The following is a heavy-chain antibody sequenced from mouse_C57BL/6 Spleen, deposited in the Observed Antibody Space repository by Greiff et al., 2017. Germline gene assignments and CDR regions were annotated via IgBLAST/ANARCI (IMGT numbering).Heavy chain of an antibody. V-gene: IGHV5-16*01. CDR1: GFTFSDYY. J-gene: IGHJ2*01. D-gene: IGHD1-1*01. Sequence: EVNLVESEGGLVQPGSSMKLSCTASGFTFSDYYMAWVRQVPEKGLEWVANINYDGSSTYYLDSLKSRFIISRDNAKNILYLQMSSLKSEDTATYYCARDRSSFDYWGQGTTLTVSS. CDR2: INYDGSST. CDR3: ARDRSSFDY.